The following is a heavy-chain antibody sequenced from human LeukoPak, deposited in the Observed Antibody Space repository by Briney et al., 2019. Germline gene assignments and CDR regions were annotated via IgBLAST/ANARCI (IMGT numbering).Heavy chain of an antibody. CDR1: GYTLTELS. J-gene: IGHJ4*02. D-gene: IGHD3-3*01. V-gene: IGHV1-24*01. CDR3: ATARVYDSWSGQRLLSDY. Sequence: ASVKVSCKVSGYTLTELSMHWVRQAPGKGLEWMGDFDPEDGETIYAQKFQGRVTMTEDTSTDTAYMELSSLRSEDTAVYYCATARVYDSWSGQRLLSDYWGQGTLVTVSS. CDR2: FDPEDGET.